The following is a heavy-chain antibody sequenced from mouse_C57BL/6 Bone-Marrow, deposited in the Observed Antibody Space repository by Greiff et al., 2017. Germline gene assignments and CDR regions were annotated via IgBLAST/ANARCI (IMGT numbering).Heavy chain of an antibody. CDR1: GFNIKDYY. D-gene: IGHD1-1*01. J-gene: IGHJ2*01. V-gene: IGHV14-2*01. CDR2: IDPEDGET. CDR3: ALITTVVAPYYFDY. Sequence: EVKLMESGAELVKPGASVKLSCTASGFNIKDYYMHWVKQRTEQGLEWIGRIDPEDGETKYAPKFQGKATITADTSSNTAYLQLSSLTSEDTAVYYCALITTVVAPYYFDYWGQGTTLTVSS.